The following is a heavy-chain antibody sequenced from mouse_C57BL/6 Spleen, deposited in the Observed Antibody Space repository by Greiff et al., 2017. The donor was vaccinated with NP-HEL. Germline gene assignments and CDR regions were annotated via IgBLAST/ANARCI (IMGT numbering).Heavy chain of an antibody. CDR3: ARQTGWYDYNYAMDY. D-gene: IGHD2-4*01. CDR1: GFTFSDYY. Sequence: EVQVVESGGGLVQPGGSLKLSCAASGFTFSDYYMYWVRQTPEKRLEWVAYISNGGGSTYYPDTVKGRFTISRDNAKNTLYLQMSRLKSEDTAMYYCARQTGWYDYNYAMDYWGQGTSVTVSS. J-gene: IGHJ4*01. CDR2: ISNGGGST. V-gene: IGHV5-12*01.